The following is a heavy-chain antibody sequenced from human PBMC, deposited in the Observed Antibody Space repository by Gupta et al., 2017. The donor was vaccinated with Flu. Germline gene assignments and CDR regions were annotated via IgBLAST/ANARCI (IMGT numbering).Heavy chain of an antibody. Sequence: QVQLQESGPGLVKPSQTLSLSCTVSAGSLNSGGYFWSWIRQLPGKGLEWIGYVYLNGDTYYNPSLQSRVSISVDRSKNQFSLEVGSVTAADTAVYFCARRGAYFFDFWGQGTLVTVSS. CDR2: VYLNGDT. CDR1: AGSLNSGGYF. CDR3: ARRGAYFFDF. J-gene: IGHJ4*02. D-gene: IGHD3-16*01. V-gene: IGHV4-31*03.